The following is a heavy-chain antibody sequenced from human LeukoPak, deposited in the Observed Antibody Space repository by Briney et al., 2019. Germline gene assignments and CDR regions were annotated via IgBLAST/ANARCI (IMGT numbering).Heavy chain of an antibody. J-gene: IGHJ3*02. D-gene: IGHD2-21*01. CDR3: AKDRRVLALIQAFDI. CDR1: GYTFTSYG. Sequence: ASVKVSCKASGYTFTSYGISWVRQAPGQGLEWMGWINPNSGGTDSAQKFQGRVTMTRDTSISTVYMELTRLKSDDTAVYYCAKDRRVLALIQAFDIWGHGTMVTVSS. V-gene: IGHV1-2*02. CDR2: INPNSGGT.